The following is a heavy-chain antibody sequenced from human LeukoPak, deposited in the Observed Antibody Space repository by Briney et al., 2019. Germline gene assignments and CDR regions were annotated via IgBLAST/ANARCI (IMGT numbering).Heavy chain of an antibody. CDR1: GFTFSSYS. Sequence: GGSLRLSCAASGFTFSSYSMNWVRQAPGKGLEWVSYISSSSRTIYYADSVKGRFTISRDNAKKLLYLQMNSLRAEDTAVYYCARENYYDSGSYSYWYFDLWGRGTLVTVSS. CDR3: ARENYYDSGSYSYWYFDL. V-gene: IGHV3-48*04. J-gene: IGHJ2*01. CDR2: ISSSSRTI. D-gene: IGHD3-10*01.